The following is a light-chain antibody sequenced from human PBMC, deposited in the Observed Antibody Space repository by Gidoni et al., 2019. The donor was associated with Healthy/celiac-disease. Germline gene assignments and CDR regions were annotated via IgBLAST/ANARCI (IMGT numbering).Light chain of an antibody. CDR1: QSISSY. J-gene: IGKJ1*01. Sequence: DIQMTQSPSSLSASVGDRVTITCRASQSISSYLNWYQQKPGKAPKLLISAASSLQSGVPSRFRGSGSGTDFTLTISSLQPEYFATYYCQQSYSTRWTFGQGTKVEIK. V-gene: IGKV1-39*01. CDR2: AAS. CDR3: QQSYSTRWT.